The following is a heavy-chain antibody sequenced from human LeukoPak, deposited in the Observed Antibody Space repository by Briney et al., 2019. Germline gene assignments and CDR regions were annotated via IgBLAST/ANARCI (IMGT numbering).Heavy chain of an antibody. CDR1: GFTFDDYG. J-gene: IGHJ4*02. V-gene: IGHV3-20*04. Sequence: GGSLRLSCAASGFTFDDYGMSWVRQAPGKGLEWVSGINWNGGSTGYADSVKGRFTISRDNAKNSLYLQMNSLRAEDTALYYCAGGEACSSTSCYFSLVDYWGQGTLVTVSS. CDR3: AGGEACSSTSCYFSLVDY. D-gene: IGHD2-2*01. CDR2: INWNGGST.